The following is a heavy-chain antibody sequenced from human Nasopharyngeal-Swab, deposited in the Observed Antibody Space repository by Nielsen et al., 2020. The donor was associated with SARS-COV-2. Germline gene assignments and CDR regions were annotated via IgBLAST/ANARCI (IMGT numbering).Heavy chain of an antibody. CDR3: ARDPSDYYYYMDV. J-gene: IGHJ6*03. CDR2: ISSSSSTS. CDR1: EFTMSRNG. V-gene: IGHV3-48*02. Sequence: GESLKISCAASEFTMSRNGMHWVRQAPGKGLEWVAYISSSSSTSYYADSVKGRFTISRDNPKNSLYLQMNSLRDEDTAVYYCARDPSDYYYYMDVWGKGTTVTVSS.